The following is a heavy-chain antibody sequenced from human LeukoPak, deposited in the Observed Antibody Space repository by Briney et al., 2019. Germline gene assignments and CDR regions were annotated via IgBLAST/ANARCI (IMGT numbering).Heavy chain of an antibody. V-gene: IGHV4-59*01. CDR2: IYYSGST. D-gene: IGHD1-26*01. Sequence: PSETLSLTCTVSGGSISSYYWSWIRQPPGKGLEWIGYIYYSGSTNYNPSLKSRVTISVDTSKNQFSLKLSSVTAADTAVYYCARVGRGQGVDYWGQRTLVTVSS. CDR3: ARVGRGQGVDY. CDR1: GGSISSYY. J-gene: IGHJ4*02.